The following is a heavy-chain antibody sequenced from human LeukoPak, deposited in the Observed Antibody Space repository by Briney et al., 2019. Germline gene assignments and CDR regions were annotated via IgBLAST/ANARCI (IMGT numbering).Heavy chain of an antibody. Sequence: GASVKVSCKASGGTFSSYAISWVRQAPGQGLEWMGGIIPIFGTANYAQKFQGRVTITTDESTSTAYMELSSLRSEDTAVYYCARGRDGYNNLGYFDYWGQGTLVTVSS. CDR2: IIPIFGTA. V-gene: IGHV1-69*05. D-gene: IGHD5-24*01. CDR1: GGTFSSYA. J-gene: IGHJ4*02. CDR3: ARGRDGYNNLGYFDY.